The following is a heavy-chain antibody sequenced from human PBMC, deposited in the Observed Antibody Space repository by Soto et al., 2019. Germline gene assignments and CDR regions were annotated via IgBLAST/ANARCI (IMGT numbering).Heavy chain of an antibody. V-gene: IGHV3-23*01. D-gene: IGHD2-15*01. CDR2: IAGSGDKK. CDR1: GFTFSTSA. Sequence: EVQLLESGGGLVQPGGSLRLSCAASGFTFSTSAMNWVRQAPGKGLEWVSTIAGSGDKKYYGDSVKGRFTISRDNSQNTLYLQMHSLIAEDTALYYCAKTAVAVSATHWFDPWGQGTLVTVSP. J-gene: IGHJ5*02. CDR3: AKTAVAVSATHWFDP.